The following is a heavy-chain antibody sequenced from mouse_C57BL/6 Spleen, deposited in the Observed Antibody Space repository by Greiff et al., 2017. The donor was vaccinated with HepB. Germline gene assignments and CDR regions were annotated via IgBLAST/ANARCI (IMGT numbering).Heavy chain of an antibody. J-gene: IGHJ3*01. CDR3: TRFDYDGGAWFAY. CDR2: IDPETGGT. CDR1: GYTFTDYE. Sequence: VQLQQSGAELVRPGASVTLSCKASGYTFTDYEMHCVKQTPVHGLEWIGAIDPETGGTAYNQKFKGKAILTADKSSSTAYMELRSLTSEDSAVYYCTRFDYDGGAWFAYWGQGTLVTVSA. V-gene: IGHV1-15*01. D-gene: IGHD2-4*01.